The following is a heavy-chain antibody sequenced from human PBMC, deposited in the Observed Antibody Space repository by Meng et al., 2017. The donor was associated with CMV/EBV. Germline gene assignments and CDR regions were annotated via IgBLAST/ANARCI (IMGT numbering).Heavy chain of an antibody. CDR1: GGTFSSYP. J-gene: IGHJ4*02. Sequence: SVKVSCKASGGTFSSYPISWVRQAPGQGLEWMGRIIPILGIANYAQKFQGRVTITADKSTSTAYMELSSLRSEDTAVYYCAREEGCSSTSCYKEDWGQGTLVTVSS. V-gene: IGHV1-69*04. CDR3: AREEGCSSTSCYKED. D-gene: IGHD2-2*02. CDR2: IIPILGIA.